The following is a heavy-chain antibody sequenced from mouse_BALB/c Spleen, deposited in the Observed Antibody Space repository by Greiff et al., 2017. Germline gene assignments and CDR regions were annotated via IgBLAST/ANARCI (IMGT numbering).Heavy chain of an antibody. D-gene: IGHD2-3*01. V-gene: IGHV2-9*02. CDR2: IWAGGST. CDR3: ARYERWLLCAMDY. J-gene: IGHJ4*01. CDR1: GFSLTSYG. Sequence: VQLQQSGPGLVAPSQSLSITCTVSGFSLTSYGVHWVRQPPGKGLEWLGVIWAGGSTNYNSAHMSRLSISKDNSKSQVFLKMNSLQTDDTAMYCCARYERWLLCAMDYWGQGTSVTVSS.